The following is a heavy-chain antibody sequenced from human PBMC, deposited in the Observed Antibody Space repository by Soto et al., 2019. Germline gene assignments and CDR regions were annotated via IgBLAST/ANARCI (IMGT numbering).Heavy chain of an antibody. J-gene: IGHJ3*01. CDR1: GFTFSYYW. CDR3: AREDREAFDL. V-gene: IGHV3-74*03. CDR2: IHSDGSST. Sequence: EVQLVESGGGLVQPGESLRLSCAASGFTFSYYWMHWVRQAPGKGLVWVSRIHSDGSSTTYADSVKGRFTISRDNAMNSVYLQMNSLRAEDTAVYYCAREDREAFDLWGQGTVVTVSS.